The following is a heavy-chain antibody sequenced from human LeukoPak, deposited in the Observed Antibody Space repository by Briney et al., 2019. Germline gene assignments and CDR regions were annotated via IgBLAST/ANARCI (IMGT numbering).Heavy chain of an antibody. J-gene: IGHJ6*02. D-gene: IGHD1-26*01. CDR3: ARDRSYYGNYYGMDV. CDR2: IIPIFGTA. V-gene: IGHV1-69*13. CDR1: GGTFSSYA. Sequence: SVKVSCKASGGTFSSYAISWVRQAPGQGLEWMGGIIPIFGTANYAQKFQGRVMITADESTSTAYMELSSLRSEDTAVYYCARDRSYYGNYYGMDVWGQGTTVTVSS.